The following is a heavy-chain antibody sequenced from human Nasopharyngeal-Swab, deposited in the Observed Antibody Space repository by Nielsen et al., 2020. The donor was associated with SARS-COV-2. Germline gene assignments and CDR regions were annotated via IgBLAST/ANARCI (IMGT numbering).Heavy chain of an antibody. D-gene: IGHD6-19*01. V-gene: IGHV3-23*01. J-gene: IGHJ4*02. CDR1: GFTFSSYA. Sequence: GESLKISCAASGFTFSSYAMSWVRQAPGKGLEWVSAISGSGGSTYYADSVKGRFTISGDNSKNTLYLQMNSLRAEDTAVYYCAKDRLYAVAGGVDYWGQGTLVTVSS. CDR2: ISGSGGST. CDR3: AKDRLYAVAGGVDY.